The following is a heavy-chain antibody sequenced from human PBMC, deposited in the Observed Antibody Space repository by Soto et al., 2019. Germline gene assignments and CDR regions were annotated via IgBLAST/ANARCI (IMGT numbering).Heavy chain of an antibody. J-gene: IGHJ6*02. Sequence: SETLSLTCAVYGGSFSGYYWSWIRQPPGKGLEWIGEINHGGSTNYNPSLKSRVTISVDTSKNQFSLKLSSVTAADTAVYYCARASNYDILTGYLYYYYYYGMDVWGQGTTVTVSS. V-gene: IGHV4-34*01. CDR2: INHGGST. D-gene: IGHD3-9*01. CDR3: ARASNYDILTGYLYYYYYYGMDV. CDR1: GGSFSGYY.